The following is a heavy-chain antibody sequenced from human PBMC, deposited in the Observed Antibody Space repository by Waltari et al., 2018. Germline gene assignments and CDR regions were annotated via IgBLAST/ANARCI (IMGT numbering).Heavy chain of an antibody. CDR1: GGSISSSSYY. J-gene: IGHJ4*02. CDR2: IYYSGST. CDR3: ARIGIGRNFDY. V-gene: IGHV4-39*01. Sequence: QLQLQESGPGLVKPSETLSLTCTVSGGSISSSSYYWGWIRQPPGKGLEWIGSIYYSGSTYYNPSLKSRVTKSVDTSKNQFSLKLSSVTAADTAVYYCARIGIGRNFDYWGQGTLVTVSS.